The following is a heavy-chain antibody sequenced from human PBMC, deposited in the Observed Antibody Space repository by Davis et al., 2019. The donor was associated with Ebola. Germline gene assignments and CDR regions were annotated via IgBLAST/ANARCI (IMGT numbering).Heavy chain of an antibody. CDR3: AKASLRGSDY. Sequence: PGGSLRLSCAASGFTFSSYWMSWVRQAPGKGLEWVAVISYDGSNKYYADSVKGRFTISRDNSKNTLYLQMNSLRAEDTAVYYCAKASLRGSDYWGQGTLVTVSS. J-gene: IGHJ4*02. D-gene: IGHD3-10*01. V-gene: IGHV3-30*18. CDR1: GFTFSSYW. CDR2: ISYDGSNK.